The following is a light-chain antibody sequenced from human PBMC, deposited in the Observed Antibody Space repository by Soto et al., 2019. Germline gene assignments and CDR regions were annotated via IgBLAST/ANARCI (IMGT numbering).Light chain of an antibody. Sequence: EIVLTQSPGTLSLSPGERATLSCRAGQSVSSSYLAWYQQKPGQAPRLLIYGASSRATGIPDRFSGSGSGTDFTLTISRLEPEDFAVYYCQEYGSSPVTFGQGTRLEIK. CDR1: QSVSSSY. J-gene: IGKJ5*01. V-gene: IGKV3-20*01. CDR3: QEYGSSPVT. CDR2: GAS.